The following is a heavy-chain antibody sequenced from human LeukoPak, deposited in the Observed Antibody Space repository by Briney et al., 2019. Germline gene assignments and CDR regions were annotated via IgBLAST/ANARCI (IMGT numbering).Heavy chain of an antibody. Sequence: GGSLRLPCAASGFTFSSYSMNWVRQAPGKGLEWVSSISSSSYIYYADSVKGRFTISRDNAKNSLYLQMNSLRAEDTAVYYCARDLKYCSSTSCYPPSDDYFDYWGQGTLVTVSS. CDR2: ISSSSYI. D-gene: IGHD2-2*01. V-gene: IGHV3-21*01. CDR3: ARDLKYCSSTSCYPPSDDYFDY. CDR1: GFTFSSYS. J-gene: IGHJ4*02.